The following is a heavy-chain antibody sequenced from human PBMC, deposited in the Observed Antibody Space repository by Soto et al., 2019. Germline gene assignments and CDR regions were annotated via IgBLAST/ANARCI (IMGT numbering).Heavy chain of an antibody. J-gene: IGHJ4*02. Sequence: QVQLVQSGAEVKKPGSSVKVSCKASGGTFSSYAIRWVRQAPGQGLEWMGGIIPIFGTANYAQKFQGRVTITADESTSTAYMELGSLRSEDTAVYYCARQISRGYSYGYCDYRGQGTRVTVSS. D-gene: IGHD5-18*01. CDR3: ARQISRGYSYGYCDY. CDR2: IIPIFGTA. V-gene: IGHV1-69*12. CDR1: GGTFSSYA.